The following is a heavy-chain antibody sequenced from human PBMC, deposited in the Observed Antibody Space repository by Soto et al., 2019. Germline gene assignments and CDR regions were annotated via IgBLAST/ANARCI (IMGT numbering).Heavy chain of an antibody. CDR2: INHSGST. J-gene: IGHJ4*02. D-gene: IGHD3-9*01. V-gene: IGHV4-34*01. CDR1: GGSFSGYY. CDR3: ARRARLTGYFYYFDY. Sequence: QVQLQQWGAGLLKPSETLSLTCAVYGGSFSGYYWSWIRQPPGKGLEWIGEINHSGSTNYNPSLKSRITISVDTSKNEFSLKLSSVTAADTAVYYCARRARLTGYFYYFDYWGQGTLVTVSS.